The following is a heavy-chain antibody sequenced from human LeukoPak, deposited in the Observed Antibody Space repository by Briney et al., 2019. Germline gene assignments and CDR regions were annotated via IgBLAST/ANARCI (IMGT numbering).Heavy chain of an antibody. CDR1: GGSISSGDYY. Sequence: SQTLSLTCTVSGGSISSGDYYWSWIRQPPGKGLEWIGYIYYSGSTYYNPSLKSRVIISVDTSKNQFSLKLSSVTAADTAVYYCARSRAAGQEHDAFDIWGQGTMVTVSS. D-gene: IGHD1/OR15-1a*01. CDR3: ARSRAAGQEHDAFDI. J-gene: IGHJ3*02. CDR2: IYYSGST. V-gene: IGHV4-30-4*08.